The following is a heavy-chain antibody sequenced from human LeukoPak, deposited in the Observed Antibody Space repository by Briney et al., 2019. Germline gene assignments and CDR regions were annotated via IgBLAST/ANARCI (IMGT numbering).Heavy chain of an antibody. Sequence: QSGGSLRLSCAASGFTFSSYAMSWVRRAPGKGLEWVSAISGSGDSTYYGDSVKGRFTISRDNSKNTLYLQMNSLRAEDTAVYYCAKTRPLDSSSWSHGDYWGQGTLVTVSS. CDR2: ISGSGDST. V-gene: IGHV3-23*01. CDR1: GFTFSSYA. CDR3: AKTRPLDSSSWSHGDY. D-gene: IGHD6-13*01. J-gene: IGHJ4*02.